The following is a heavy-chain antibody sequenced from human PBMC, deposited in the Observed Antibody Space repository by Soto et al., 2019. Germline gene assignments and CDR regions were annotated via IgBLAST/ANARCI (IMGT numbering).Heavy chain of an antibody. D-gene: IGHD5-12*01. CDR3: ARTPHMKWLRSRLYYFDY. CDR1: GGSFSGYY. J-gene: IGHJ4*02. Sequence: PSETLSLTCAVYGGSFSGYYWSWIRQPPGKGLEWIGEINHSGGTNYNPSLKSRVTISVDTSKNLFSLKLSSVTAADTAVYYCARTPHMKWLRSRLYYFDYWGQGTLVTVSS. V-gene: IGHV4-34*01. CDR2: INHSGGT.